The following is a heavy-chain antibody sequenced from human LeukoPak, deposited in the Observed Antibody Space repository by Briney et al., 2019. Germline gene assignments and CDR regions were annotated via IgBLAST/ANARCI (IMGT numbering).Heavy chain of an antibody. J-gene: IGHJ4*02. CDR3: ARGGGYASPIGY. V-gene: IGHV4-59*01. CDR1: GGSISTYY. Sequence: TSSETLSLTCTLFGGSISTYYWSWIRQPPGKGLEWIGYIYHSGSTNYNPSLKSRVTISVDTSKNQFSLKLSSVTAADTAVYYCARGGGYASPIGYWGQGALVTVSS. D-gene: IGHD5-12*01. CDR2: IYHSGST.